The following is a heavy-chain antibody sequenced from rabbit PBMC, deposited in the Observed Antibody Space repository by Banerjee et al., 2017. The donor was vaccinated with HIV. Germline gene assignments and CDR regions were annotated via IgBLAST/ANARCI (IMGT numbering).Heavy chain of an antibody. J-gene: IGHJ4*01. CDR3: ARDLAGVTGWNFNL. D-gene: IGHD4-1*01. CDR2: IYGGDGST. CDR1: GFDFSSSYY. Sequence: QEQLKESGGGLVQPEGSLTLTCKASGFDFSSSYYMCWVRQAPGKGLEWIACIYGGDGSTYYASWVNGRFSISKTSSTTVTLQMTSLTGADTATYFCARDLAGVTGWNFNLWGPGTLVTVS. V-gene: IGHV1S45*01.